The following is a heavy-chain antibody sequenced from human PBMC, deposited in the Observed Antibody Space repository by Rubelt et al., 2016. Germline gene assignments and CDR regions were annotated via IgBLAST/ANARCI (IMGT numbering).Heavy chain of an antibody. CDR3: ARGITIFGVVTPFDY. Sequence: QLQLQESGPGLVKPSETLSLTCTVSGGSISSSSYYWGWIRQPPGKGLEWIGSIYYSGSTYYNPSLKSRVTISVDTSKNQCSLKLSSVTAADTAVYYCARGITIFGVVTPFDYWGQGTLVTVSS. CDR1: GGSISSSSYY. J-gene: IGHJ4*02. CDR2: IYYSGST. V-gene: IGHV4-39*01. D-gene: IGHD3-3*01.